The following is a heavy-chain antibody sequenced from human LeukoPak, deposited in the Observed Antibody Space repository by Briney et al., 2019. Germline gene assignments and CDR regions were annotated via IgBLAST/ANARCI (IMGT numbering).Heavy chain of an antibody. J-gene: IGHJ4*02. CDR2: MNPNSGNT. CDR3: AREDDGDWFFDY. D-gene: IGHD3-9*01. V-gene: IGHV1-8*03. Sequence: ASVKVSCKASGYTFTSYDINWVRQATGQGLEWMGWMNPNSGNTGYAQKFRGRVTITRNTSISTAYMELSSLRSEDTAVYYCAREDDGDWFFDYWGQGTLVTVSS. CDR1: GYTFTSYD.